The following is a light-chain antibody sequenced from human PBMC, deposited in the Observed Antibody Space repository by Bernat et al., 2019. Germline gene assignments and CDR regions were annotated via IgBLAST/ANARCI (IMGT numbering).Light chain of an antibody. Sequence: QPVLTQSSSASASLGSSVKLTCTLSSGHSSYIIAWHQQQPGKAPRYLMKLEGSGSYNKGSGVPDRFSGSSSGADRYLTISNLQFEDEADYYCEPWYSNTRVFGGGTKLTVL. CDR2: LEGSGSY. CDR3: EPWYSNTRV. J-gene: IGLJ3*02. V-gene: IGLV4-60*02. CDR1: SGHSSYI.